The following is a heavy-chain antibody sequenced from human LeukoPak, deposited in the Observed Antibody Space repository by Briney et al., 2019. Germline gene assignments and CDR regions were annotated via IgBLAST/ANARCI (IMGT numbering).Heavy chain of an antibody. CDR2: ISRSSSYI. CDR1: GFTFSNYS. D-gene: IGHD3-10*01. J-gene: IGHJ1*01. CDR3: ARDYSLVRGEGYFQH. Sequence: KAGGSLRLSCAASGFTFSNYSMNWVRQAPGKGLEWVSSISRSSSYIYYADSVKGRFTISRDNAKNSLYLQMNSLRAEDTAVYYCARDYSLVRGEGYFQHWGQGTLVTVSS. V-gene: IGHV3-21*01.